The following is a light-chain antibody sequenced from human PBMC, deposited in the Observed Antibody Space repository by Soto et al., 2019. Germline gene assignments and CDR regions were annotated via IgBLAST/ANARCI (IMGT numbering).Light chain of an antibody. J-gene: IGLJ2*01. CDR2: DNH. V-gene: IGLV1-51*01. Sequence: QSVLTQPPSVSAAPGQKVTISCSGITSNIGNNYVSWFQQLPGTAPKLLIYDNHKRPSGIPDRFSASKSGTSATLAITGLQTGDEADYHCGTWDSNLRIVVFGGGTKLTVL. CDR3: GTWDSNLRIVV. CDR1: TSNIGNNY.